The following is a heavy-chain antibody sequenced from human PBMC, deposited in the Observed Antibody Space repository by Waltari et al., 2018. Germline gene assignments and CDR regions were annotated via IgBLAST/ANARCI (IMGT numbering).Heavy chain of an antibody. CDR1: EFTFSTHG. V-gene: IGHV3-7*03. CDR3: ATYRWLGY. D-gene: IGHD3-10*01. J-gene: IGHJ4*02. CDR2: INYEGSEK. Sequence: EVQLVGAGGGLVQPGGSVSLAFARSEFTFSTHGMTWVRQAAGRGLAGVANINYEGSEKNYVDSVKRRFTISRDNARNSLYLQMNSLRAEDTAVYYCATYRWLGYWGQGTLVTVSS.